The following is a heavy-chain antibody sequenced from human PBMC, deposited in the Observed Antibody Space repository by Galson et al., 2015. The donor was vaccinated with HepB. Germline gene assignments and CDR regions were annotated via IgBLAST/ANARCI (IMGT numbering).Heavy chain of an antibody. CDR1: GYTFTSYG. CDR2: ISPYNGDT. Sequence: SVKVSCKASGYTFTSYGISWVRQAPGQGLEWMGWISPYNGDTDYARKFQGRVTMTTDTFTSTAYMEVRSLRSDDTAVYYCARGALVAVVRGTLNNWFAPWGQGTLVTVSS. J-gene: IGHJ5*02. CDR3: ARGALVAVVRGTLNNWFAP. V-gene: IGHV1-18*01. D-gene: IGHD2-15*01.